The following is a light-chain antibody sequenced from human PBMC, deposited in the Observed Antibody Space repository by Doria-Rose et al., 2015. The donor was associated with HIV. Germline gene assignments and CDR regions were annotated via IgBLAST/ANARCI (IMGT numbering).Light chain of an antibody. Sequence: FTQSPGTLSLSPGEIATLSCRASQSFSSTYLAWYQQKPGQAPSLLIYDGSTRATGIPDRFSASGSGTDFSLTISRLEPEDFALYYCHQYGTSWTFGQGTKVEI. J-gene: IGKJ1*01. CDR3: HQYGTSWT. CDR1: QSFSSTY. CDR2: DGS. V-gene: IGKV3-20*01.